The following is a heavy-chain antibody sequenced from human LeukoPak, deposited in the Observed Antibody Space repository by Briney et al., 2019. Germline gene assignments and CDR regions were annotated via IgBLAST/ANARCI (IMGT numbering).Heavy chain of an antibody. J-gene: IGHJ6*02. D-gene: IGHD2-2*01. CDR3: ARDRVVVVPAAVYYYGMDV. Sequence: GRSLRLSCAASGFTFSSYAMHWVRQAPGKGLEWVAAISYDGSNKYYADSVKGRFTISRDNSKNTLYLQMNSLRAEDTAVYYCARDRVVVVPAAVYYYGMDVWGQGTTVTVSS. V-gene: IGHV3-30-3*01. CDR1: GFTFSSYA. CDR2: ISYDGSNK.